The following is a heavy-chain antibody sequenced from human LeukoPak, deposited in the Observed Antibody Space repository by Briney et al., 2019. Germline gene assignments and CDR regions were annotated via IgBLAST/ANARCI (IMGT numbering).Heavy chain of an antibody. CDR3: ARAGYDILTGYYLGFDY. V-gene: IGHV3-21*01. Sequence: GGSLRLSCAASGFTFSSHSMSWVRQPPGKGLEWVSSISTSSSYIYYADAVKGRFTVSRDNAKNSLYLQMNSLRAEDTAVYYCARAGYDILTGYYLGFDYWGQGTLVTVSS. D-gene: IGHD3-9*01. J-gene: IGHJ4*02. CDR2: ISTSSSYI. CDR1: GFTFSSHS.